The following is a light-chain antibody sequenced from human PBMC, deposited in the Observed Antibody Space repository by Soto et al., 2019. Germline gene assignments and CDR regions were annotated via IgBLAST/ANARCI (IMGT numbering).Light chain of an antibody. CDR3: QQYNNWPPWT. CDR1: QSVSSIY. CDR2: GAS. J-gene: IGKJ1*01. V-gene: IGKV3-15*01. Sequence: EIGLTQSPGTLSLSPGERATLSFRAIQSVSSIYLAWYQQKPGQAPRLLIYGASTRATGIPARFSGSGSGTEFTLTISSLQSEDFAVYYCQQYNNWPPWTFGQGTKVDIK.